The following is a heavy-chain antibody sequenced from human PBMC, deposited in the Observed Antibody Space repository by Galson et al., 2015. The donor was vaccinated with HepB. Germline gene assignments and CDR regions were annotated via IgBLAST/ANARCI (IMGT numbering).Heavy chain of an antibody. J-gene: IGHJ6*02. Sequence: SLRLSCAASGFTFSSYSMNWVRQAPGKGLEWVSSISGNSNYIYYSDSVKGRFTISRDNAKNSLYLQMNSLKTEDTAVYYCTTHYGSGSYYDYYGMDVWGQGTTVTVSS. D-gene: IGHD3-10*01. CDR2: ISGNSNYI. V-gene: IGHV3-21*03. CDR3: TTHYGSGSYYDYYGMDV. CDR1: GFTFSSYS.